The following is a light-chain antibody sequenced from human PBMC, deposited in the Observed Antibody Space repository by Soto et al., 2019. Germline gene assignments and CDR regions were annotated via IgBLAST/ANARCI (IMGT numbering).Light chain of an antibody. Sequence: DTQMTQSPSTLSASVGDRVTITCRASQSISNWLAWYQQKPGKAPKLLIYDASSLESGVPLRFSGSGSGTEFTLTISSLQPDDFATYYCQQYNNYSWTFGQGTKVEVK. CDR3: QQYNNYSWT. V-gene: IGKV1-5*01. J-gene: IGKJ1*01. CDR1: QSISNW. CDR2: DAS.